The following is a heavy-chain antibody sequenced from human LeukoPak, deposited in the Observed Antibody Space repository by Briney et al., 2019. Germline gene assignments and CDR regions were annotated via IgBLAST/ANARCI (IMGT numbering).Heavy chain of an antibody. J-gene: IGHJ6*03. CDR2: ISAYNGNT. CDR1: GYTFTSYG. Sequence: ASVKVSCKASGYTFTSYGISWVRQAPGQGLEWMGWISAYNGNTNYAQKLQGRVTMTTDTSTSTAYMELRSLRSDDTAVYYCARDKEERQLWFPDYYYMDVWGKGTTVTVPS. D-gene: IGHD5-18*01. CDR3: ARDKEERQLWFPDYYYMDV. V-gene: IGHV1-18*01.